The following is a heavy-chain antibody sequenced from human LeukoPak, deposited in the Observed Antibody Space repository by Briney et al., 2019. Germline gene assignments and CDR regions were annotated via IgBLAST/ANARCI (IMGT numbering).Heavy chain of an antibody. D-gene: IGHD3-9*01. CDR1: GITVSTNY. V-gene: IGHV3-53*01. CDR3: AKNYKYILTGYYSDS. J-gene: IGHJ4*02. Sequence: GGSLRLSCAASGITVSTNYMSWVRQAPGKGLEWVSIAFSDGSTFYAGSVKGRFTISRDNSKNTLYLQMNSLRAEDTAVYFCAKNYKYILTGYYSDSWGQGTLVTVSS. CDR2: AFSDGST.